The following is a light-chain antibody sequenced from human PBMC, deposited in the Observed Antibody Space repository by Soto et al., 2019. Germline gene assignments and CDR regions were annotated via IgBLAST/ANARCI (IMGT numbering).Light chain of an antibody. CDR1: QSISSW. J-gene: IGKJ4*01. CDR2: DTF. Sequence: DIPMTQSPSSLSASVGDRVSITCRASQSISSWLAWYQQKPGKAPKLLMFDTFSLESVVPSRFSGSRSGTEFTLTISSLQPDDYATYYCQQYNSYSPLTFGGGTQVEIK. CDR3: QQYNSYSPLT. V-gene: IGKV1-5*01.